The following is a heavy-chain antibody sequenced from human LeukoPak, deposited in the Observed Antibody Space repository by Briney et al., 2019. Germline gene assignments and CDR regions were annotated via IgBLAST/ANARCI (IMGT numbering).Heavy chain of an antibody. CDR3: ARDPGTIFDVVNYYFDY. J-gene: IGHJ4*02. Sequence: PGRSLRLSCAASGFTFSSYGMHWVRQAPVKGLEWVAIISDDGSNQYYANSVRGRFTISRDNSKNTLYLQMSSLREEDTALYYCARDPGTIFDVVNYYFDYWGQGTLVTVSS. CDR1: GFTFSSYG. V-gene: IGHV3-30*03. D-gene: IGHD3-3*01. CDR2: ISDDGSNQ.